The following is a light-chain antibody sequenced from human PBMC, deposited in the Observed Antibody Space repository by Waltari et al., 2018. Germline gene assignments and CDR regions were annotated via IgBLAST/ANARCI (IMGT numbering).Light chain of an antibody. CDR2: ENN. CDR1: RTYHF. CDR3: GTWDNSVSVSV. Sequence: QSVLTQPPSVSAAPGQKVPTSCSGARTYHFVSWYQQVPGTAPKLLIYENNKRPSGIPDRFTGAKSGTSATLVITGLQTGDEADYYCGTWDNSVSVSVFGGGTKLTVL. J-gene: IGLJ3*02. V-gene: IGLV1-51*02.